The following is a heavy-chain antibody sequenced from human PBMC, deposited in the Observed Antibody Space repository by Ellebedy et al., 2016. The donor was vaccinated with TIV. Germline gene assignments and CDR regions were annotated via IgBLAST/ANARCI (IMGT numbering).Heavy chain of an antibody. CDR2: ISYDGSNR. Sequence: GESLKISCAVAGFTFSTYAMHWVRQAPGKGLEWVAVISYDGSNRYYEDSVKGRLTISRDNSKNTLYLQMDSLRPEDTAVYYCAREGYCSSGSCYSGYWGQGTLVTVSS. V-gene: IGHV3-30-3*01. J-gene: IGHJ4*02. D-gene: IGHD2-15*01. CDR3: AREGYCSSGSCYSGY. CDR1: GFTFSTYA.